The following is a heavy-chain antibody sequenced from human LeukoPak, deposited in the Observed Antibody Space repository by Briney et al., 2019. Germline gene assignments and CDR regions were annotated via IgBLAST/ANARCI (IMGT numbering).Heavy chain of an antibody. CDR1: GYDFSAYW. V-gene: IGHV1-46*01. D-gene: IGHD2-21*02. J-gene: IGHJ5*02. CDR3: ARGALAYCGGDCYGNWFDP. CDR2: INPAGDGT. Sequence: ASVKVSCKASGYDFSAYWMHWVRQAPGQGPEWMGAINPAGDGTTYGQRFQGRVTLTRDTSTSTAYMELSRLRSDDTAVYYCARGALAYCGGDCYGNWFDPWGQGTLVTVSS.